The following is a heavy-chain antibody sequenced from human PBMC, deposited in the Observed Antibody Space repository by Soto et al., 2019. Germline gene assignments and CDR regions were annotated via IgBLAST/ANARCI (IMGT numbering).Heavy chain of an antibody. J-gene: IGHJ4*02. CDR3: AREGPLPYDFWSGYYVEVGYFDY. CDR1: GFTFSSYW. Sequence: GGSLRLSCAASGFTFSSYWMSWVRLAPGKGLEWVANIKQDGSEEYYVDSVKGRFTISRDNAKNSLYLQMNSLRAEDTAVYYCAREGPLPYDFWSGYYVEVGYFDYWGQGTLVTVSS. D-gene: IGHD3-3*01. CDR2: IKQDGSEE. V-gene: IGHV3-7*01.